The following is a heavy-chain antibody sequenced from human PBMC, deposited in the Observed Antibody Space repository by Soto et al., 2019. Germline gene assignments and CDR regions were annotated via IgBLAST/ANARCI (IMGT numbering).Heavy chain of an antibody. CDR2: ITYNGTNK. CDR3: AKETTTNPFEY. CDR1: GFTFVSYG. Sequence: GGSLRLSCAASGFTFVSYGMHWVHQAPGKGLEWVAGITYNGTNKSYADSVKGRFIISRDNAKSTVFLQMNSLRAEDTATYHCAKETTTNPFEYWGHGTLLTAS. D-gene: IGHD4-17*01. J-gene: IGHJ4*01. V-gene: IGHV3-30*18.